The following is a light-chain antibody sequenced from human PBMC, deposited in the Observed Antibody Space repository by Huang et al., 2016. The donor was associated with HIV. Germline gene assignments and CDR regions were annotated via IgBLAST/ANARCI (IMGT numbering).Light chain of an antibody. V-gene: IGKV3-15*01. Sequence: ETVMTQSPVTVSVSPGERATLSCRASQSVSSNLAWYQQRHGQDPRLLIYDTSTWASGIPARFSGSGSGTEFTLTISGLQSEDFAVYYCQQYSDGYTFGQGTKVDVK. CDR2: DTS. CDR3: QQYSDGYT. J-gene: IGKJ2*01. CDR1: QSVSSN.